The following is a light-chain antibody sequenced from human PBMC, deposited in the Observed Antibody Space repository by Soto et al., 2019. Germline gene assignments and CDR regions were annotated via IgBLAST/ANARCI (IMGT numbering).Light chain of an antibody. CDR2: DAS. V-gene: IGKV1-39*01. J-gene: IGKJ4*01. CDR1: QSISSH. CDR3: QQSASTPPT. Sequence: DIQMTQSPSSLSASVGDRVTITCRASQSISSHLNWYQQKPGKAPKLLIYDASSLQSGVPSRFSGSGSGTAFTLTISSLQPEDFATYYCQQSASTPPTFGGGTKVETK.